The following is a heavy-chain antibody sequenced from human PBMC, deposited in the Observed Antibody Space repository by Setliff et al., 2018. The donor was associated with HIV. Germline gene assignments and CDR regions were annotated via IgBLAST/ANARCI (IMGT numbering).Heavy chain of an antibody. V-gene: IGHV4-39*01. J-gene: IGHJ3*02. CDR2: VYYSGTT. Sequence: SETLSLTCTVSGGSISSSSYYWGWVRQPPGKGLEWIGSVYYSGTTYYNPSLTSRVTISVDTSKNQFSLKLISVTAADTALYYCARHFSIFGVTIISNDAYDIWGRGTMVTVSS. CDR3: ARHFSIFGVTIISNDAYDI. CDR1: GGSISSSSYY. D-gene: IGHD3-3*01.